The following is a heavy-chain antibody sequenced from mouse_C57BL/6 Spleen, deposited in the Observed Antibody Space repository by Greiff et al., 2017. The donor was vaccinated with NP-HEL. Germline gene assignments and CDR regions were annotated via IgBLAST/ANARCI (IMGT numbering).Heavy chain of an antibody. CDR2: IHPNSGST. J-gene: IGHJ1*03. CDR1: GYTFTSYW. D-gene: IGHD2-5*01. Sequence: VQLQQPGAELVKPGASVKLSCKASGYTFTSYWMHWVKQRPGQGLEWIGMIHPNSGSTNYNEKFKSKATLTVDKSSSTAYLQLSSLTSEDSAVYYCAYDSNRGYWYFDVWGTGTTVTVSS. CDR3: AYDSNRGYWYFDV. V-gene: IGHV1-64*01.